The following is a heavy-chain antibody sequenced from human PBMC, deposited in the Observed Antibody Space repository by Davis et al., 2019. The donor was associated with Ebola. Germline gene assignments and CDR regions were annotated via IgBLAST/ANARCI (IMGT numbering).Heavy chain of an antibody. V-gene: IGHV3-43*02. Sequence: PGGSLRLSCTASVFTSGDYAMHWVRQAPGKGLEWVSLITGDGTRTYYADSVKGRFTISRDDTKNSLYLHMNSLRTEDTALYYCKAFDFWGQGSMVIVSS. CDR1: VFTSGDYA. CDR3: KAFDF. CDR2: ITGDGTRT. J-gene: IGHJ3*01.